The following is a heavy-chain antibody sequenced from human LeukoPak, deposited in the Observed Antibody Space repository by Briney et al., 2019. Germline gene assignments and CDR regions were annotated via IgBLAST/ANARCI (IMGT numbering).Heavy chain of an antibody. J-gene: IGHJ4*02. CDR1: GFTFSTYG. CDR2: ISYDGSNE. V-gene: IGHV3-30*18. D-gene: IGHD2-21*01. Sequence: GGSLRLSCAASGFTFSTYGMHWVRQAPGKGLEWVAVISYDGSNEYYADSVKGRFTISRDNTKNTLYLQMSSLRAEDTAVYYCAKEFNRGLPDYWGQGTLVTVPS. CDR3: AKEFNRGLPDY.